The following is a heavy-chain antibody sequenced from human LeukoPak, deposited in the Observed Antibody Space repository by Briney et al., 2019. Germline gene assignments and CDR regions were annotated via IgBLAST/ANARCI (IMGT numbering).Heavy chain of an antibody. CDR2: IYYSGTT. V-gene: IGHV4-59*08. J-gene: IGHJ4*02. Sequence: SDTLSLTCTVSGASFTSNYWSWIRQPRGKGLEWIGYIYYSGTTTYNPSLERRVTMSVDMPKPQSSLRLTSLTATDTAVYYCARLDCGGDCYVDYWGQGTLVTVSS. D-gene: IGHD2-21*02. CDR1: GASFTSNY. CDR3: ARLDCGGDCYVDY.